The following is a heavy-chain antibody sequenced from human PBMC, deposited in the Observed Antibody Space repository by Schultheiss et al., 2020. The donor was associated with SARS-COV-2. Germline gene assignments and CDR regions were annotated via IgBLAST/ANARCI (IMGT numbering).Heavy chain of an antibody. J-gene: IGHJ4*02. CDR3: AKDRTGSDLWFTQFFDY. Sequence: GGSLRLSCAASGFTFSSYDMHWVRQAPGKGLVWVSVIYSGGSTYYADSVKGRFTISRDNSKNTLYLQMNSLRAEDTAVYYCAKDRTGSDLWFTQFFDYWGQGTLVTVSS. CDR2: IYSGGST. D-gene: IGHD3-10*01. V-gene: IGHV3-66*01. CDR1: GFTFSSYD.